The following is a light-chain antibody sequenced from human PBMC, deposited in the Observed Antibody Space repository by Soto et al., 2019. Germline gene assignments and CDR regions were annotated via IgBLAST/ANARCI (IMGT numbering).Light chain of an antibody. J-gene: IGKJ1*01. CDR3: QQHGSSPQT. Sequence: EIMLSQSPLTVSSSQRASATLSCRAGQSVSSSYLAWYQQKPGQAPRLLIYGASTRATGIPARFSGSGSGTDFTLTISRLEPEDFAVYYCQQHGSSPQTFGQGTKVDI. CDR2: GAS. V-gene: IGKV3-20*01. CDR1: QSVSSSY.